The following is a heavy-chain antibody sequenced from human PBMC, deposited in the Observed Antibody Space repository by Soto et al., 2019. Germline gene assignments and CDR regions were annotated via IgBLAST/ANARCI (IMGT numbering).Heavy chain of an antibody. Sequence: GGSLRLSCAASGFTFSSYSMNWVRQAPGKGLEWVSSISSSSSYIYYADSVKGRFTISRDNAKNSLYLQMNSLRAEDTAVYYCARDLWDIVVVPAAMVRFRASTNNFDYWGQGTLVTVSS. V-gene: IGHV3-21*01. CDR3: ARDLWDIVVVPAAMVRFRASTNNFDY. CDR1: GFTFSSYS. CDR2: ISSSSSYI. D-gene: IGHD2-2*01. J-gene: IGHJ4*02.